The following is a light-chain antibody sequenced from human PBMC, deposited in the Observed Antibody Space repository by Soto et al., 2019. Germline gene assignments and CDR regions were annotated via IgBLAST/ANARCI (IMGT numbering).Light chain of an antibody. Sequence: EIVMTQSPATLSVSPGERATLSCRASQSVSSNLAWYQQKPGQAPRLLIYGASTRATGIPARFSGSGSGTEFTLXXXXXXXXXXXXYXCQQYNNWPWTFGQGTKVGIK. CDR3: QQYNNWPWT. J-gene: IGKJ1*01. V-gene: IGKV3-15*01. CDR1: QSVSSN. CDR2: GAS.